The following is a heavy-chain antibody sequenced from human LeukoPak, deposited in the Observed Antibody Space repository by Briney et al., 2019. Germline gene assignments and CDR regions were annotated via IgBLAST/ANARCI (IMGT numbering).Heavy chain of an antibody. CDR1: GGSISGYY. CDR3: ARRGYSYGPEG. D-gene: IGHD5-18*01. J-gene: IGHJ4*02. Sequence: SETLSLTCTVSGGSISGYYWSWIRQPPGKGLEWIGYIFYSGSTNYNPSLKSRVTISVDTSKNQFSLKLSSVTAADTAVYYCARRGYSYGPEGWGQGTLVTVSS. CDR2: IFYSGST. V-gene: IGHV4-59*01.